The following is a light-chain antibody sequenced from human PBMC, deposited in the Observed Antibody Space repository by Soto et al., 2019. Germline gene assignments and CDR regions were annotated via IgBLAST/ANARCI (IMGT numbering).Light chain of an antibody. CDR3: KQYSTTPLT. V-gene: IGKV3-20*01. Sequence: EIVLTQSPGTLSLSPGERATLSCRTSQSVRSSHLAWYQQKSGQAPRLLIYGASSRATGIPDRFSGRGSGRDFTLTISRLEPEDFAVYHCKQYSTTPLTFGGGTKVEIK. CDR1: QSVRSSH. J-gene: IGKJ4*02. CDR2: GAS.